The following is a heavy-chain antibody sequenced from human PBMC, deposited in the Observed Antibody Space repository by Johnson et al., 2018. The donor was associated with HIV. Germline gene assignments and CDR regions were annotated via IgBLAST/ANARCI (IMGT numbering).Heavy chain of an antibody. CDR2: IRYDGSNK. CDR1: GFTFSSYG. D-gene: IGHD3-22*01. CDR3: ARVTMIVVVMQAFDI. J-gene: IGHJ3*02. V-gene: IGHV3-30*02. Sequence: QVQLVESGGGVVQPGGSLRLSCAASGFTFSSYGMHWVRQAPGKGLEWVAFIRYDGSNKYYADSVQGRFTISRDNSKNTLYLQMNSLRAEDTAVYYCARVTMIVVVMQAFDIWGQGTMVTVSS.